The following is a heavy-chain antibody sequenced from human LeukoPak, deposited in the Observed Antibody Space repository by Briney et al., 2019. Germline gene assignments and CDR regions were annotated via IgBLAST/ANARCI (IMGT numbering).Heavy chain of an antibody. CDR2: LYYSGST. Sequence: PSETLSLTCTVSGGSIRYYYWSWIRQSPGKGLEWIGYLYYSGSTNYNPSLKSRVTISVDMSKNQFSLKMSSVPAADTAVYYCARKGGLFDYWGQGRLVTVSS. CDR1: GGSIRYYY. J-gene: IGHJ4*02. CDR3: ARKGGLFDY. D-gene: IGHD2-15*01. V-gene: IGHV4-59*01.